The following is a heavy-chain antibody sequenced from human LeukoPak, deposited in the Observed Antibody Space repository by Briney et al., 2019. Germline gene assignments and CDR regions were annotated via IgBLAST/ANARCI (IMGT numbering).Heavy chain of an antibody. CDR3: ARLVQYDILTGYWWDLNWFDP. J-gene: IGHJ5*02. CDR2: IYYSGST. Sequence: SETLSLTCTVSGGSISSYYWSWIRQPPGKGLEWIGYIYYSGSTNYNPSLKSRVTISVDTSKNQFSLKLSSVTAADTAVYYCARLVQYDILTGYWWDLNWFDPWGQGTLVTVSS. CDR1: GGSISSYY. V-gene: IGHV4-59*01. D-gene: IGHD3-9*01.